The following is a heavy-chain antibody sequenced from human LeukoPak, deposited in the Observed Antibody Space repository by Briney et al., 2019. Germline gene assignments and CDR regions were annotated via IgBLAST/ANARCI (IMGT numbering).Heavy chain of an antibody. V-gene: IGHV4-59*01. J-gene: IGHJ4*02. CDR1: GGSISSYY. Sequence: SETLSLTCTVSGGSISSYYWSWIRQPPGKGLEWIGYIYYSGSTNYNPSLKSRVTISVDTSKNQFSLKLSSVTAADTAVYYCARSAGTSGSYFGYWGQGTLVTVSS. CDR3: ARSAGTSGSYFGY. CDR2: IYYSGST. D-gene: IGHD1-26*01.